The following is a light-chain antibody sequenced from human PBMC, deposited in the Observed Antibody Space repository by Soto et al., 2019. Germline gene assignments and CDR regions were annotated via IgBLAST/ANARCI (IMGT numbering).Light chain of an antibody. V-gene: IGKV3-15*01. CDR1: QSVSSN. CDR2: GAS. CDR3: QQYNDWYT. J-gene: IGKJ2*01. Sequence: EIVMTQSPATLPVSPGERATLSCRASQSVSSNLAWYQQKRGQAPRLLIYGASTRATGIPARFSGTGSGTEFTLTISSLQSEDFAVYYCQQYNDWYTFGQGTKLEI.